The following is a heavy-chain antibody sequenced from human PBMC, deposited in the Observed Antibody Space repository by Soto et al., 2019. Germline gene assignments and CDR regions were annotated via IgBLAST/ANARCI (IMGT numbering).Heavy chain of an antibody. CDR3: ARDRRYYYDRSGYLTAGGAFDI. D-gene: IGHD3-22*01. CDR2: IYHSGST. J-gene: IGHJ3*02. CDR1: GGSISSSNW. Sequence: PSETLSLTCAVSGGSISSSNWWSWVRQPPGKGLEWIGEIYHSGSTNYNPSLKSRVTISVDKSKNQFSLKLSSVTAADTAVYYCARDRRYYYDRSGYLTAGGAFDIWGQGTMVTVSS. V-gene: IGHV4-4*02.